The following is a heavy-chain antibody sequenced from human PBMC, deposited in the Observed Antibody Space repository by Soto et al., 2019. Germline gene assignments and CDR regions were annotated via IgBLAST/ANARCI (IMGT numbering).Heavy chain of an antibody. V-gene: IGHV3-30*18. Sequence: GGSLRLSCAASGFTFSSYGMHWVRQAPGKGPEWVAVISYDGSNKYYADSVKGRFTISRDNSKNTLYLQMNSLRAEDTAVYYCAKALSPYYYDSSGYYAFDIWGQGTMVTVSS. CDR2: ISYDGSNK. CDR1: GFTFSSYG. CDR3: AKALSPYYYDSSGYYAFDI. J-gene: IGHJ3*02. D-gene: IGHD3-22*01.